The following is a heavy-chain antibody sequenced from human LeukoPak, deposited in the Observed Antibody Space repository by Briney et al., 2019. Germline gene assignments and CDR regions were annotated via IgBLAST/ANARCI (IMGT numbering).Heavy chain of an antibody. CDR1: GFSFSSYE. Sequence: PGGSLRLSCAASGFSFSSYEMNWVRQAPGKGLEWVSYISSSGSIMYSADPVKGRFTISRDNAKNSLYLQMNSLRAEDTAIYYCSGQYSSSSVVDYWGQGTLVTVSS. CDR2: ISSSGSIM. V-gene: IGHV3-48*03. J-gene: IGHJ4*02. D-gene: IGHD6-6*01. CDR3: SGQYSSSSVVDY.